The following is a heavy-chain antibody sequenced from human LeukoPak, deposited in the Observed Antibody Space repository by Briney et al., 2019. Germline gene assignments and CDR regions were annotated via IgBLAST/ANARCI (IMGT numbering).Heavy chain of an antibody. CDR3: AKAAAAPGFDF. J-gene: IGHJ4*02. CDR2: ISYDGSNK. D-gene: IGHD6-13*01. CDR1: GFTFNRHA. V-gene: IGHV3-30*04. Sequence: GRSLRLSCAASGFTFNRHAMHWVRQAPGKGLEWVAVISYDGSNKYYADSVKGRFTISRDNSKNTIYLQMNSLRAEDTALYYCAKAAAAPGFDFWGQGTLVTVSS.